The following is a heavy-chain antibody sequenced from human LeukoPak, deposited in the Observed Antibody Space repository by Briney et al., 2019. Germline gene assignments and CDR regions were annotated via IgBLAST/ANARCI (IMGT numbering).Heavy chain of an antibody. J-gene: IGHJ4*02. CDR3: ARGPRYRGRYCSSTSCEQLGYYFDY. CDR1: GYTFTSYG. V-gene: IGHV1-18*01. D-gene: IGHD2-2*01. Sequence: ASVKVSCKASGYTFTSYGISWVRQAPGQGPEWMGWISAYNGNTNYAQKLQGRVTMTTDTSTSTAYMELRSLRSDDTAVYYCARGPRYRGRYCSSTSCEQLGYYFDYWGQGTLVTVSS. CDR2: ISAYNGNT.